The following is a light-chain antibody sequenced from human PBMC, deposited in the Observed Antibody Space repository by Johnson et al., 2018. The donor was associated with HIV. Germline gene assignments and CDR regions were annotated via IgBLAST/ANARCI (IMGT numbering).Light chain of an antibody. CDR3: GTWDSSLSAHV. V-gene: IGLV1-51*01. J-gene: IGLJ1*01. Sequence: QAVLTQPPSVSAAPGQKVTISCSGSSSDMGNYAVSWYQQLPGTAPKLLIYDDNKRPSGIPDRFSGSKSGTSATLGITGLQTGDEADYYCGTWDSSLSAHVFGTGTTITVL. CDR2: DDN. CDR1: SSDMGNYA.